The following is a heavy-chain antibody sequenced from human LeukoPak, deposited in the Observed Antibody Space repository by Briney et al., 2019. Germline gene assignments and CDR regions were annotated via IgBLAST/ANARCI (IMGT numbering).Heavy chain of an antibody. CDR1: GFTFSSYW. D-gene: IGHD2-2*01. Sequence: PGGSLRLSCAASGFTFSSYWMSWVRQAPGKGLEWVANIKQDGREKYYVDSVKGRFTISRDNAKNSMYMQMNRLRAEDTAVYYCAMNTYCSSTSCHNWFYYYYYMDFWGKGTTVTVSS. J-gene: IGHJ6*03. V-gene: IGHV3-7*01. CDR2: IKQDGREK. CDR3: AMNTYCSSTSCHNWFYYYYYMDF.